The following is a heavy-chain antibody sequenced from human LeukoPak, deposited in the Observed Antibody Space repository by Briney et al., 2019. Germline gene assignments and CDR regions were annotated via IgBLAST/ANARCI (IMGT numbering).Heavy chain of an antibody. V-gene: IGHV1-69*13. J-gene: IGHJ5*02. CDR1: GYTFTGYY. CDR3: ARDVSYYYDSSGFLTNWFDP. Sequence: ASVKVSCKASGYTFTGYYMHWVRQAPGQGLEWMGGIIPIFGTANYAQKFQGRVTITADESTSTAYMELSSLRSEDTAVYYCARDVSYYYDSSGFLTNWFDPWGQGTLVTVSS. D-gene: IGHD3-22*01. CDR2: IIPIFGTA.